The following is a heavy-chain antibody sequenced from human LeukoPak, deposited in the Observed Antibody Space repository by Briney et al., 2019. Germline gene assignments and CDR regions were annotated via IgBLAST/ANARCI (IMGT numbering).Heavy chain of an antibody. D-gene: IGHD2-15*01. CDR3: ARVSQTPGGRGYFDY. CDR2: ISSSSSTI. J-gene: IGHJ4*02. Sequence: GGSLRLSCAASGFTFSSYSVNWVRQAPGKGLEWVSYISSSSSTIYYADSVKGRFTISRDNAKNSLYLQMNSLRAEDTAVYYCARVSQTPGGRGYFDYWGQGTLVTVFS. V-gene: IGHV3-48*01. CDR1: GFTFSSYS.